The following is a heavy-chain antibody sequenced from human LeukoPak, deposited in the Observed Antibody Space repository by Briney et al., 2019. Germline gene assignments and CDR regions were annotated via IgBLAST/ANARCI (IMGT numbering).Heavy chain of an antibody. CDR3: AKPYGAASEYYFDY. J-gene: IGHJ4*02. Sequence: GGSLRLSCAASGFTFSSYGMHWVRQAPGKGLEWVAVISYDGSNKYYADSVKGRFTISRDNSKNTLYLQMNSLRAEDTAVYYCAKPYGAASEYYFDYWGQGTLVTVSS. V-gene: IGHV3-30*18. CDR1: GFTFSSYG. CDR2: ISYDGSNK. D-gene: IGHD2-15*01.